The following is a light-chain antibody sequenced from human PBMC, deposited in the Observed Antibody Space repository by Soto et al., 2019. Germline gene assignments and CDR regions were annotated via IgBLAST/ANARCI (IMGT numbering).Light chain of an antibody. V-gene: IGLV1-44*01. Sequence: QSVLTQPPSASGTPGQRVTISCSGSSSNIGSNTVNWYQQLPGTAPKLLIYSSSQRPSGVPDRFSGSKSGTSASLAISGLQSEDEADYYCAAWDDSLNGGVFGGGTQLTVL. CDR1: SSNIGSNT. CDR3: AAWDDSLNGGV. CDR2: SSS. J-gene: IGLJ2*01.